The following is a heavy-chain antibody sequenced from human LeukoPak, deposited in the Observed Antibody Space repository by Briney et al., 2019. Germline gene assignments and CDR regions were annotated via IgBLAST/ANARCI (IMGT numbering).Heavy chain of an antibody. CDR2: IYYSGST. J-gene: IGHJ6*02. D-gene: IGHD4-17*01. CDR3: AGTTVTTGYYYYYGMDV. V-gene: IGHV4-59*01. Sequence: PSETLSLTCTVSGGSISSYYWSWIRQPPGKGLEWIGYIYYSGSTNYNPSLKSRVTISVDTSKNQFSLKLSSVTAADTAVYYCAGTTVTTGYYYYYGMDVWGQGTTVTVSS. CDR1: GGSISSYY.